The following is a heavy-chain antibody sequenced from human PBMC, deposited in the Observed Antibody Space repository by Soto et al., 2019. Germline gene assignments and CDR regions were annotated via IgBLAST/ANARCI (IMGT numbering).Heavy chain of an antibody. CDR1: GYTFTSYD. Sequence: QVQLVQYGAEVKKPGASVKVSCKASGYTFTSYDINWVRQATGQGLEWMGWMNPNSGNTGYAQKFQGRVTMTRNTSISTAYMELSSLRSEDTAVYYCAIERYDFWSGYTGADAFDIWGQGTMVTVSS. CDR2: MNPNSGNT. CDR3: AIERYDFWSGYTGADAFDI. J-gene: IGHJ3*02. D-gene: IGHD3-3*01. V-gene: IGHV1-8*01.